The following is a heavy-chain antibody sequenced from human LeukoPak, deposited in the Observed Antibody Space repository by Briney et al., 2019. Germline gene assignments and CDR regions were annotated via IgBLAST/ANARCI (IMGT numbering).Heavy chain of an antibody. Sequence: GGSLRLSCAASEFTFSSYAMSWVRQAPGKGLEWVSAISGSGGSTYYADSVKGRFTISRDNSKNTLYLQMNSLRAEDTAVYYCAKDGYEYDWFDPWGQGTLVTVSS. J-gene: IGHJ5*02. CDR2: ISGSGGST. D-gene: IGHD2-2*01. CDR3: AKDGYEYDWFDP. V-gene: IGHV3-23*01. CDR1: EFTFSSYA.